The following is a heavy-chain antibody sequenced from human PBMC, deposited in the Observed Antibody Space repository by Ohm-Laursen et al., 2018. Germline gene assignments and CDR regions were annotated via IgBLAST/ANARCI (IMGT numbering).Heavy chain of an antibody. CDR3: AKGYSSGWSPDY. J-gene: IGHJ4*02. CDR1: GFTFSSYG. D-gene: IGHD6-19*01. Sequence: SLRLSCAASGFTFSSYGMHWVRQAPGKGLEWVSAISRSGDSTYYADSVKGRFTISRDNSKNTLYLQMNSLRAEDTAVYYCAKGYSSGWSPDYWGQGTLVTVSS. V-gene: IGHV3-23*01. CDR2: ISRSGDST.